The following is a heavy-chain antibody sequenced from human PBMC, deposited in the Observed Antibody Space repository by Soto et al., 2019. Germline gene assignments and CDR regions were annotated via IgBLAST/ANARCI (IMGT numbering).Heavy chain of an antibody. J-gene: IGHJ6*03. CDR2: INPSGGST. CDR1: GSTFTRYY. CDR3: ARGSPSSIAARPYYYYYMDV. Sequence: ASVTGSCQASGSTFTRYYMHWVRQAPGQGLEWMGIINPSGGSTSYAQKFQGRVTMTRDTSTSTVYMELSSLRSEDTAVYYCARGSPSSIAARPYYYYYMDVWGKGTTVTVSS. D-gene: IGHD6-6*01. V-gene: IGHV1-46*03.